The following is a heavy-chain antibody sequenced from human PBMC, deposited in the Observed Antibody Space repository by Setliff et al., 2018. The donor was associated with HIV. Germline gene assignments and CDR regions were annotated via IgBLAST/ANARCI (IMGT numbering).Heavy chain of an antibody. D-gene: IGHD6-13*01. CDR2: INPSDGVT. V-gene: IGHV1-46*01. CDR3: VKEYHTTATDTRVANYFDY. J-gene: IGHJ4*02. Sequence: GASVKVSCKVSGYTFTSNFIHWVRQAPGQGLEWMGIINPSDGVTDYAEKFQDRVTMTSDTSTSTVYMELRSLRSEDTAIYYCVKEYHTTATDTRVANYFDYWGQGTLVTVSS. CDR1: GYTFTSNF.